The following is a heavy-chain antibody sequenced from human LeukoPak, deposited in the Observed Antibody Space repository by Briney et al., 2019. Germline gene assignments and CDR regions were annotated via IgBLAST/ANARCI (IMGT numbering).Heavy chain of an antibody. J-gene: IGHJ5*02. D-gene: IGHD3-3*02. CDR1: GFTFSSYA. CDR3: AKGPLARGFDP. Sequence: PGGSLRLSCAASGFTFSSYAMHWVRQAPGKGLEYVSAISSNGGSTYYANSVKGRFTISRDNSKNTLYLQMGSLRAEDTALYYCAKGPLARGFDPWGQGTLVTVSS. CDR2: ISSNGGST. V-gene: IGHV3-64*01.